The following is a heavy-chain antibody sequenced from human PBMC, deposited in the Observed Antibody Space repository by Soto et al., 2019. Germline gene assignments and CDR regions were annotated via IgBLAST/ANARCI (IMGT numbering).Heavy chain of an antibody. D-gene: IGHD1-26*01. CDR3: VKPTGSGSYFDY. CDR2: ITTNGGST. V-gene: IGHV3-64D*06. CDR1: GFTFSNYA. Sequence: EVQLVESGGGLVQPGGSLRLSCSASGFTFSNYAMHWVRQAPGKGLEYVSAITTNGGSTYYADSVKGRFTISRDNSKNKVYLQMSSLRVEDTAVYYCVKPTGSGSYFDYWGQETLVTVSS. J-gene: IGHJ4*02.